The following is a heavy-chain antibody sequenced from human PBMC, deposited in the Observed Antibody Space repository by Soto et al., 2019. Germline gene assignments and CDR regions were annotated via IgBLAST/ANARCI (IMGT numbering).Heavy chain of an antibody. D-gene: IGHD2-2*01. Sequence: GGSLRLSCAASGFTFSSYSMNWVRQAPGKGLEWVSSISSSSSYIYYADSVKGRFTISRDNAKNSLYLQMNSLRAEDTAVYYCASAPCISTSCSPAYYGMDVWGQGTTVTVSS. J-gene: IGHJ6*02. CDR2: ISSSSSYI. CDR1: GFTFSSYS. V-gene: IGHV3-21*01. CDR3: ASAPCISTSCSPAYYGMDV.